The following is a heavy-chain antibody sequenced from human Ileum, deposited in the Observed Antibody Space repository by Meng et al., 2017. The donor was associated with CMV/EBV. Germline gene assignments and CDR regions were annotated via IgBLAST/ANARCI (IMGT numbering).Heavy chain of an antibody. CDR3: ARGESRGYYYFDY. J-gene: IGHJ4*02. CDR1: GHSISNYY. V-gene: IGHV4-4*07. Sequence: QVHLQESGPGLGRPSETLSLTCTDSGHSISNYYWSWIRQPAGKKLEWIGRISSSGNTNYTPSLKSRVIMSLDTSNNQFFLKLTSVTAADTALYYCARGESRGYYYFDYWGQGILVTVSS. D-gene: IGHD3-22*01. CDR2: ISSSGNT.